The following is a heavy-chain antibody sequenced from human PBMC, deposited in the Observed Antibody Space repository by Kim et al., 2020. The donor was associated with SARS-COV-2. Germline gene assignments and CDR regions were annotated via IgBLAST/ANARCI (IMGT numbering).Heavy chain of an antibody. V-gene: IGHV3-48*03. CDR3: ADGPWLHWNFCY. D-gene: IGHD1-7*01. J-gene: IGHJ4*02. CDR2: ISSSGSTTI. CDR1: GFTFSSYE. Sequence: GGSLRLSCAASGFTFSSYEMHWVRQAPGKGLEWVAYISSSGSTTIYTADSVKGRFTISRDNTKTSLYLQMNSLTDDDTGDYYCADGPWLHWNFCYWGQRT.